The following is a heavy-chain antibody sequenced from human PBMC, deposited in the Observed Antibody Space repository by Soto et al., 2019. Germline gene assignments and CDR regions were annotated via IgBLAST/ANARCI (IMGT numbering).Heavy chain of an antibody. D-gene: IGHD3-10*01. V-gene: IGHV4-39*07. CDR3: ARVVTMVRGVIVWFDP. Sequence: SETLSLTCTVSGGSISSSSYYWGWIRQPPGKGLEWIGSIYYSGSTYYNPSLKSRVTISVDTSKNQFSLKLSSVTAADTAVYYCARVVTMVRGVIVWFDPWGQGTLVTVSS. CDR1: GGSISSSSYY. J-gene: IGHJ5*02. CDR2: IYYSGST.